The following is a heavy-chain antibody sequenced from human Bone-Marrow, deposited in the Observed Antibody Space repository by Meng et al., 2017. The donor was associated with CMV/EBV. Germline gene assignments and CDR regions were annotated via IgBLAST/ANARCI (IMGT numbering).Heavy chain of an antibody. V-gene: IGHV3-30*02. Sequence: VPLLESGGGLVQPGGSLRLSRAASGFTFSSYGMPWVRQAPGKGLEWVAFIRYDGSNKYYADSVKGRFTISRDNSKNTLYLQMNSLRAEDTAVYYCASRYSHYFDYWGQGTLVTVSS. CDR1: GFTFSSYG. J-gene: IGHJ4*02. CDR2: IRYDGSNK. CDR3: ASRYSHYFDY. D-gene: IGHD2-15*01.